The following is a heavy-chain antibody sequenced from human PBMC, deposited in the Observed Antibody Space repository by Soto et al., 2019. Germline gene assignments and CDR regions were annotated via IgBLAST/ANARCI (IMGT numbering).Heavy chain of an antibody. CDR1: GFTFSSYS. CDR2: ISSSSAYI. D-gene: IGHD6-19*01. CDR3: ARSSGVAVAVRDY. V-gene: IGHV3-21*01. Sequence: GGPLRLSCAASGFTFSSYSMNWVRQAPGKGLEWVSSISSSSAYIYYADSVQGRFTISRDNAKSSLYLQMDSLRAQDTAVYYCARSSGVAVAVRDYWGQGTPVTVSS. J-gene: IGHJ4*02.